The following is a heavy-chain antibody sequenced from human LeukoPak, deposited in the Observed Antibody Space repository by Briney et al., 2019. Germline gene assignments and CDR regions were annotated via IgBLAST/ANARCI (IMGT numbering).Heavy chain of an antibody. Sequence: SETLSLTCAVYGGSFSGYYWSWIRQPPGKGLEWIGEINHSGSTNYNPSLKSRVTISVDTSKNYFSLKLSSVTAADTAVYYCARGRYSGYTRGTFHYFDYWGQGTLVTVSS. CDR3: ARGRYSGYTRGTFHYFDY. D-gene: IGHD5-12*01. J-gene: IGHJ4*02. CDR2: INHSGST. V-gene: IGHV4-34*01. CDR1: GGSFSGYY.